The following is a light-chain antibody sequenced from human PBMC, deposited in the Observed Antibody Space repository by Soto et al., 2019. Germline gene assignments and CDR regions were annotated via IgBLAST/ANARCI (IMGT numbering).Light chain of an antibody. J-gene: IGLJ3*02. CDR3: SSYSSTNTL. CDR2: EVS. V-gene: IGLV2-14*01. CDR1: SSDVGAHDY. Sequence: QSALTQPASVSGSPGQSITISCIGTSSDVGAHDYVSWYQQHPGKAPKLVIYEVSYRPSGVSTRFSGSKSGNTDCLTISGLQAEDEATSDCSSYSSTNTLFGGGTKLTVL.